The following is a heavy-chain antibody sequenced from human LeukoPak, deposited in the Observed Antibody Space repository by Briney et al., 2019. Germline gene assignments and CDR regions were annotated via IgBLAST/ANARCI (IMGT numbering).Heavy chain of an antibody. V-gene: IGHV4-34*01. J-gene: IGHJ2*01. CDR2: INHSGST. D-gene: IGHD3-3*01. CDR1: GGSFSGYH. Sequence: SETLSLTCAVYGGSFSGYHWSWIRQPPGKGLEWIGEINHSGSTNYNPSLKSRVTISVDTSKNPFSLKLSSVTAADTAVYYCARGHLYYDFWSGYYKGWYFDLWGRGTLVTVSS. CDR3: ARGHLYYDFWSGYYKGWYFDL.